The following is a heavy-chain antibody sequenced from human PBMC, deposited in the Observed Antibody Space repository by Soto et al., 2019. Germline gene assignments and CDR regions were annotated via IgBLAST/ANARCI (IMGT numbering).Heavy chain of an antibody. CDR1: GVTFKDYG. D-gene: IGHD3-16*01. CDR3: ARDGWGSNWYFDL. Sequence: GGSLRRSCGAPGVTFKDYGMHWVRQAPGKCLEWVAVISYDGKQTYYADSVKGRFTISKDKSKRTLFLQMNSLRVDDTAVYYCARDGWGSNWYFDLWGRGTLVTVSS. V-gene: IGHV3-30*03. CDR2: ISYDGKQT. J-gene: IGHJ2*01.